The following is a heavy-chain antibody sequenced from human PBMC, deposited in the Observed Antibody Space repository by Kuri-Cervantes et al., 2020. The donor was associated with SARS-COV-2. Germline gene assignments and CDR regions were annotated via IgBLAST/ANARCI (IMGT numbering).Heavy chain of an antibody. CDR3: ASSQIAPYYYYYMEV. D-gene: IGHD2-15*01. J-gene: IGHJ6*03. V-gene: IGHV4-4*07. Sequence: ESLKISCTVSGASINDYYWTWLRQRAGQGLEWIGRIYSSGSTNYNPSLKSRVTMSRDTSTNQFSLRLTSVTAADTAVYYCASSQIAPYYYYYMEVWGKGTTVTVSS. CDR1: GASINDYY. CDR2: IYSSGST.